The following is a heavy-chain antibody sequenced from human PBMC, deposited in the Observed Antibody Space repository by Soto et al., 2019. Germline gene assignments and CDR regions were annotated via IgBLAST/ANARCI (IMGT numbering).Heavy chain of an antibody. J-gene: IGHJ6*02. Sequence: QGQLVQSGGEAKQPGASVKVSCKASGYTFTRYGISWVRQAPGQGLEWMGWISGYNGDTNYAQKFQGRVTMTIDTSTSTASMELRSLTSYDTAVYYCAKNGQPPYYYYGMDVWGQGTTVTVSS. V-gene: IGHV1-18*01. CDR1: GYTFTRYG. D-gene: IGHD2-8*01. CDR3: AKNGQPPYYYYGMDV. CDR2: ISGYNGDT.